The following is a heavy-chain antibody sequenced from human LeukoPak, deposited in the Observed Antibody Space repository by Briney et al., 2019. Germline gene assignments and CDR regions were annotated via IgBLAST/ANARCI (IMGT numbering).Heavy chain of an antibody. Sequence: GGSLRLSCAASGFTFSSFVMHWVRQAPGKGLEWVAVISYDGSNKYYADSVKGRFTISRDNSKNTLYLQMNSLRAEDTAVYYCARDKGGGFDIWGQGTMVTVSS. J-gene: IGHJ3*02. V-gene: IGHV3-30*04. D-gene: IGHD2-15*01. CDR3: ARDKGGGFDI. CDR2: ISYDGSNK. CDR1: GFTFSSFV.